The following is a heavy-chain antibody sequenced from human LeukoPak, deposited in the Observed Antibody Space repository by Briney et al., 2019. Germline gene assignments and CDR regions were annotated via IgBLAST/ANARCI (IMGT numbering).Heavy chain of an antibody. Sequence: EASVKVSCKASGYTFTSYDINWVRQATGQGHEWKGWMNPNSGNTGYAQKFQGRVTMTRNTSISTAYMELSSLRSEDTAVYYCARGIVVVPAAIGGRRDWFDPWGQGTLVTVSS. CDR2: MNPNSGNT. J-gene: IGHJ5*02. CDR3: ARGIVVVPAAIGGRRDWFDP. D-gene: IGHD2-2*01. CDR1: GYTFTSYD. V-gene: IGHV1-8*01.